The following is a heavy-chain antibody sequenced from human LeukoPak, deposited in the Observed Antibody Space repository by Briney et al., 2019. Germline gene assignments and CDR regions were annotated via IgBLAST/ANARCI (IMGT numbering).Heavy chain of an antibody. CDR3: ARDRRYDYVWGSYRNDAFDI. Sequence: GGSLRLSCAASRFTFNDYSMTWIRQAPGKGLEWVSSISNTGSSINYADSVKGRFNISRDNAKNSLYLQMNSLRAEDTAVYYCARDRRYDYVWGSYRNDAFDIWGQGTMVTVSS. J-gene: IGHJ3*02. D-gene: IGHD3-16*02. CDR2: ISNTGSSI. CDR1: RFTFNDYS. V-gene: IGHV3-11*04.